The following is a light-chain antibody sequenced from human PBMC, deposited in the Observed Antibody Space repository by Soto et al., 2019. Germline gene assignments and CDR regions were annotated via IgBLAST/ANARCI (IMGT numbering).Light chain of an antibody. Sequence: EIVLTQSPGTLSLSPGERATLSCRASQSVTSSYLAWYQQKPGQAPRLLISGASTRATGIPDRFSGSGSGTDFTLAITRLEPEDFAVYYCQNYVRSPPRYTFGQGTKQEIK. CDR1: QSVTSSY. V-gene: IGKV3-20*01. CDR3: QNYVRSPPRYT. J-gene: IGKJ2*01. CDR2: GAS.